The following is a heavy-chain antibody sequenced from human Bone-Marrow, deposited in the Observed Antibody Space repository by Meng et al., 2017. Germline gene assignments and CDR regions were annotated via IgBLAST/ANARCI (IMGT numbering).Heavy chain of an antibody. CDR2: FYYGGST. CDR3: ARSQSARRQRWSLQAFDY. CDR1: GFTFDDYG. V-gene: IGHV4-59*01. J-gene: IGHJ4*02. Sequence: GSLRLSCAASGFTFDDYGMSWVRQPPGKGLEWIGSFYYGGSTNYNPSLQSRLTISVDTSNKQFSLELTSVTAADTAVYYCARSQSARRQRWSLQAFDYWGQGTLVTVSS. D-gene: IGHD2-15*01.